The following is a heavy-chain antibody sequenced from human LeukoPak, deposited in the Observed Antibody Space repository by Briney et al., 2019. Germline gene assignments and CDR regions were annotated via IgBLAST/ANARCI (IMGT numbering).Heavy chain of an antibody. J-gene: IGHJ6*02. Sequence: ASVKVSCKASGYTFTGYYMHWVRQAPGQGLEWMGWINPNSGGTNYAQKFQGRVTMTRDTSISTAYMELSRLRSDDTAVYYCARYLPSMVWGVRYYYGMDVWGQGTTVTVSS. V-gene: IGHV1-2*02. CDR1: GYTFTGYY. D-gene: IGHD3-10*01. CDR3: ARYLPSMVWGVRYYYGMDV. CDR2: INPNSGGT.